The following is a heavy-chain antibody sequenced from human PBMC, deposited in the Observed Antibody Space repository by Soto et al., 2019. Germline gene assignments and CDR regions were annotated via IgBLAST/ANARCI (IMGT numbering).Heavy chain of an antibody. CDR2: ISSNSAYI. D-gene: IGHD6-13*01. Sequence: KPWGSLRLSCAASGFTFRSFTINCFGQSPCKWLEWVSTISSNSAYIYYTDALRGRFTISRDNAKNSLHLQMNSLRAEDTAVYYCTRDASRDSSARGWFDPWGPGTLVTVSS. CDR3: TRDASRDSSARGWFDP. V-gene: IGHV3-21*01. CDR1: GFTFRSFT. J-gene: IGHJ5*02.